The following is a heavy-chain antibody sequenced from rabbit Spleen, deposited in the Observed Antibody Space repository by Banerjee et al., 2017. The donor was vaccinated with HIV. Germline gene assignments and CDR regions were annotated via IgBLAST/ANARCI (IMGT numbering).Heavy chain of an antibody. Sequence: QEQLEESGGDLVKPEGSLTLTCTASGFSFSSTYWIFWVRQALGKGLEWIGCIRSGGSGTTYSATWAKGRFTMHKTSSTTVTLQLTSLTAADTATYFCARDQRNSDYKTRLDLWGPGTLVTVS. CDR2: IRSGGSGTT. D-gene: IGHD2-1*01. CDR3: ARDQRNSDYKTRLDL. V-gene: IGHV1S45*01. J-gene: IGHJ3*01. CDR1: GFSFSSTYW.